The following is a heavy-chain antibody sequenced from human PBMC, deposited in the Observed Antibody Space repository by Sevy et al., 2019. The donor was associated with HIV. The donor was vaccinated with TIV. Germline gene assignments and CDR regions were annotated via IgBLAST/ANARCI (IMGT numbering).Heavy chain of an antibody. J-gene: IGHJ4*01. D-gene: IGHD3-22*01. V-gene: IGHV3-48*04. Sequence: GGSLRLSCAASGFTFSVYSMNWVRQAPGKGLEWLSYIGSSGSTMAYAASVKGRFTISRDNAWSSLFLQMNSLRPEDTAVYYCASDVYYSDGCGYEFEHWGHGTLVTVSS. CDR2: IGSSGSTM. CDR1: GFTFSVYS. CDR3: ASDVYYSDGCGYEFEH.